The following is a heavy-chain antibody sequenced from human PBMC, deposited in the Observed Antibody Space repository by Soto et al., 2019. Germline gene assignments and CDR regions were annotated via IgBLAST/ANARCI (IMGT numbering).Heavy chain of an antibody. D-gene: IGHD1-1*01. V-gene: IGHV1-3*01. CDR3: ARDELYNWNVENYYYYYMDV. CDR2: INAGNGNT. J-gene: IGHJ6*03. Sequence: ASVKVSCKASGYTFTSYAMHWVRQAPGQRLEWMGWINAGNGNTKYSQKFQGRVTITRDTSASTAYMELSSLRSEDTAVYYCARDELYNWNVENYYYYYMDVWGKGTTVTVSS. CDR1: GYTFTSYA.